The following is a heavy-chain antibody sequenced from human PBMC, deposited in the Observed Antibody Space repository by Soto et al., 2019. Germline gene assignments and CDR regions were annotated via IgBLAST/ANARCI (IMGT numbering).Heavy chain of an antibody. J-gene: IGHJ4*02. CDR1: GFTFSNHE. Sequence: HPGGSLRLSCAASGFTFSNHEMNWVRQAPGKGLEWISYISSSGNTIFYADSVKGRFTISRDNAKNSLHLQMNSLRVEDTAVYYCARVATGYWGQGTLVTVSS. CDR2: ISSSGNTI. V-gene: IGHV3-48*03. CDR3: ARVATGY.